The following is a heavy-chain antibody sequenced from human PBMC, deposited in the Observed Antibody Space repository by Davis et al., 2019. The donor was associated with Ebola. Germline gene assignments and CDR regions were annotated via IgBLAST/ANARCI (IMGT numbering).Heavy chain of an antibody. D-gene: IGHD1-1*01. CDR3: ARVNWNDWVYYYYGMDV. J-gene: IGHJ6*02. V-gene: IGHV4-39*02. Sequence: MPSETLSLTCTVSGGSISSSSYYWGWIRQPPGKGLEWIGCIYYSGSTYYNPSLKSRVTISVDTSKSHFSLNLSSVTAADTAVYYCARVNWNDWVYYYYGMDVWGQGTTVTVSS. CDR1: GGSISSSSYY. CDR2: IYYSGST.